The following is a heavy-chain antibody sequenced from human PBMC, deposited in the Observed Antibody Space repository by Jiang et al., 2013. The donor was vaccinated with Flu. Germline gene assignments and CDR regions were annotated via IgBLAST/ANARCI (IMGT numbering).Heavy chain of an antibody. Sequence: GSGLVKPSETLSLTCTVSGGSISSYYWSWIRQPPGKGLEWIGYIYYSGSTNYNPSLKSRVTISVDTSKNQFSLKLSSVTAADTAVYYCARNGYYDSSGYYVSAFDIWGQGTMVTVSS. CDR1: GGSISSYY. CDR2: IYYSGST. D-gene: IGHD3-22*01. V-gene: IGHV4-59*08. J-gene: IGHJ3*02. CDR3: ARNGYYDSSGYYVSAFDI.